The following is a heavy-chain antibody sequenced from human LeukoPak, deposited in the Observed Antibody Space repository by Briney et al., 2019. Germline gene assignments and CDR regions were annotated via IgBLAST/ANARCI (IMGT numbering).Heavy chain of an antibody. V-gene: IGHV3-33*01. Sequence: GRSLRLSCAASGFSFSSYGMHWVRQAPGKGLEWVASLWYDGTNKYYADSVKGRFTISRDNSKNTLYLQMNSLRAEDTAVYYCARARNNCYSSGYSALDYWGQGTLVTVSS. D-gene: IGHD3-22*01. J-gene: IGHJ4*02. CDR1: GFSFSSYG. CDR2: LWYDGTNK. CDR3: ARARNNCYSSGYSALDY.